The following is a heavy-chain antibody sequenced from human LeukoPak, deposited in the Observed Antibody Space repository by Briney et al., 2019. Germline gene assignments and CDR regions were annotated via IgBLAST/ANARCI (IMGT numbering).Heavy chain of an antibody. J-gene: IGHJ4*02. V-gene: IGHV4-34*01. Sequence: SETLSLTCAVYGGSFSGYYWSWIRQPPGKGLEWIGEINHSGSTNYNPSLKSRVTISVDTSKNQFSLKLSSVTAADTAVYYCARDELELRGEYYFDYWGQGTLVTVSS. CDR2: INHSGST. CDR3: ARDELELRGEYYFDY. CDR1: GGSFSGYY. D-gene: IGHD1-7*01.